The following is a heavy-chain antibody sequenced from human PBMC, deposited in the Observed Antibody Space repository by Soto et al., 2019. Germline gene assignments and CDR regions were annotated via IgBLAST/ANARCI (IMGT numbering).Heavy chain of an antibody. D-gene: IGHD2-21*02. CDR1: GYSFTSLE. CDR2: MQPSSGRT. CDR3: ARGVTAGVDY. V-gene: IGHV1-8*02. J-gene: IGHJ4*02. Sequence: QVQLVQSGAEVREPGASVKVSCKASGYSFTSLETKWVRQTTGQGLEWMGWMQPSSGRTGYAQKVQGIVTMTRDTSINSAYMELSSLTSDATAFYYCARGVTAGVDYWGQGTLVTVSS.